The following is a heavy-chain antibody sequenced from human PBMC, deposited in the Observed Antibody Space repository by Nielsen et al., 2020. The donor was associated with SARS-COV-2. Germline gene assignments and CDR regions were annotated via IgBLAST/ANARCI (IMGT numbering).Heavy chain of an antibody. CDR2: ISSSSSYI. J-gene: IGHJ4*02. Sequence: GESLKISCAASGFTFSSYSMNWVRQAPGKGLEWVSSISSSSSYIYCADSVKGRFTISRDNAKNSLYLQMNSLRAEDTAVYYCARAEPLLFYFDYWGQGTLVTVSS. D-gene: IGHD2-2*01. V-gene: IGHV3-21*01. CDR3: ARAEPLLFYFDY. CDR1: GFTFSSYS.